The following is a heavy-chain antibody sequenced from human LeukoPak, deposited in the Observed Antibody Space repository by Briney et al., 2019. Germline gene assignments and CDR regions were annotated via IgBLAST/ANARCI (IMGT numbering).Heavy chain of an antibody. CDR3: AVGTGWSTGVYFHC. V-gene: IGHV3-48*03. D-gene: IGHD6-19*01. CDR2: ISSSGSTM. Sequence: PGGSLRLSCAASGLTFSSYEMNWVRQAPGKGLEWVSYISSSGSTMYYADSVKGRFTISRDNAINSLYLQMNSLRGEDTAVYYCAVGTGWSTGVYFHCWGQGTLVTVSS. J-gene: IGHJ4*02. CDR1: GLTFSSYE.